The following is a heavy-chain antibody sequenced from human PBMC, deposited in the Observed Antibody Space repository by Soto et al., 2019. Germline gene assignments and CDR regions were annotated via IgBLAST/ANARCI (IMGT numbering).Heavy chain of an antibody. CDR3: ARTLLETATTRDAFDI. Sequence: EVQLVQSGAEVKKPGESLKISCKASGYSFSIYHWIGWVRQMPGKGLEWMGIIYPGDSDTRYSPSFQGQVTISADKSISTAYLQWSSLKASDTAMYYCARTLLETATTRDAFDIWGQGTMVTVSS. D-gene: IGHD1-1*01. CDR1: GYSFSIYHW. V-gene: IGHV5-51*01. CDR2: IYPGDSDT. J-gene: IGHJ3*02.